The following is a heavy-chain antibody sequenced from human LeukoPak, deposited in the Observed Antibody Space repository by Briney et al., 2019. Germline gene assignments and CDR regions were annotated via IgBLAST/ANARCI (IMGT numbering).Heavy chain of an antibody. CDR3: AKERRYLYDSSGYYYGVY. V-gene: IGHV3-30*02. D-gene: IGHD3-22*01. J-gene: IGHJ4*02. Sequence: RGGSLRLSCAPSGFSFSSNGMRCVRPAPGKGLGWVAFIRDVVRNKYYTDSVTGRFSPSRDKSKNTLYLQMNSLRAEDTAVYYGAKERRYLYDSSGYYYGVYWGQRTLVTVSS. CDR1: GFSFSSNG. CDR2: IRDVVRNK.